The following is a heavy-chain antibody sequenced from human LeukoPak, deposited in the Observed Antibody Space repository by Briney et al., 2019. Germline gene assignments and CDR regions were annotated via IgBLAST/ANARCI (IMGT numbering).Heavy chain of an antibody. Sequence: PGGSLRLSCAASGFIFSSYGMHWVRQAPDKGLEWVAFIRYDGSRKYYADSVKGRFTISRDNSKNTLYLQMNSLRAEDTAMYYCARLYFRVSPFADYWGQGTLVTVSS. CDR3: ARLYFRVSPFADY. CDR2: IRYDGSRK. D-gene: IGHD2/OR15-2a*01. V-gene: IGHV3-30*02. CDR1: GFIFSSYG. J-gene: IGHJ4*02.